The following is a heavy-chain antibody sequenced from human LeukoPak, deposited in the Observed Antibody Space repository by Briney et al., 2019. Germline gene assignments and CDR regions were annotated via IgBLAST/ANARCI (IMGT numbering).Heavy chain of an antibody. J-gene: IGHJ6*02. CDR1: GFSFSTYS. D-gene: IGHD3-10*01. V-gene: IGHV3-48*02. Sequence: GGSLRPSCATSGFSFSTYSMSWVRQAPGKGLGWISFINARSSVIYYIDSVKGRFTISRDNGKSSMYLQMTSLRDDATAVYYCAKTGGYSGGMDVWGRGTTVVVSS. CDR3: AKTGGYSGGMDV. CDR2: INARSSVI.